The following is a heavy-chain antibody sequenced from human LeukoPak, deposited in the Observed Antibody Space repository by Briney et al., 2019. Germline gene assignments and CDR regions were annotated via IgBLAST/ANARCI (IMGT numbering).Heavy chain of an antibody. CDR1: GFTFSSYA. J-gene: IGHJ4*02. V-gene: IGHV3-30-3*01. CDR2: ISYDGNNK. Sequence: PGGSLRLSCAASGFTFSSYAMHWVRQAPGKGLEWVAVISYDGNNKYYADSVKGRFTISRDNSKNTLYPQMNSLRAEDTAVYFCARGPLGYCSGSTCSNFDYWGQGTLVTVSS. D-gene: IGHD2-15*01. CDR3: ARGPLGYCSGSTCSNFDY.